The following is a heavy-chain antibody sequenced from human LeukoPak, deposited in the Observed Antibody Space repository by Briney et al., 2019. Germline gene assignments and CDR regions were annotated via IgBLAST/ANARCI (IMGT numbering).Heavy chain of an antibody. CDR3: ARDFIAAAGPPGFDP. Sequence: ASVKVSCKASGYTFTGYYMHWVRQAPGQGLEWMGWINPNSGGTNYAQKFQGRVTMTRDTSISTAYMELSRLRSDDTAVYYCARDFIAAAGPPGFDPWGQGTLVTVSS. D-gene: IGHD6-13*01. CDR2: INPNSGGT. J-gene: IGHJ5*02. CDR1: GYTFTGYY. V-gene: IGHV1-2*02.